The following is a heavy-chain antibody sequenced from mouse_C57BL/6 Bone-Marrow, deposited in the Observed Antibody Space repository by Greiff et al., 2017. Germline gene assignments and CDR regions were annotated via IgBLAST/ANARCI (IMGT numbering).Heavy chain of an antibody. CDR3: APYYDYDERAWFAY. V-gene: IGHV8-8*01. CDR2: IWWDDDK. J-gene: IGHJ3*01. D-gene: IGHD2-4*01. Sequence: QVTLKVSGPGILQPSQTLSLTCSFSGFSLSTFGMGVGWIRQPSGEGLEWLAHIWWDDDKYYNPALKSRLTISKDTSKNQVFLKIANVDTADTATYYCAPYYDYDERAWFAYWGQGTLVTVSA. CDR1: GFSLSTFGMG.